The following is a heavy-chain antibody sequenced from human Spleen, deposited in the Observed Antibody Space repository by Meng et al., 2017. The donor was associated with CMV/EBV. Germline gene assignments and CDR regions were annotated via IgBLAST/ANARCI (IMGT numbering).Heavy chain of an antibody. CDR3: ARMGATSGNQDY. V-gene: IGHV4-39*07. CDR2: IYYSGST. Sequence: GSLRLSCTVSGGSISSSSYYWGWIRQPPGKGLEWIGSIYYSGSTYYNPSLKSRVTISVDTSKNQFSLKLSSVTAADTAVYYCARMGATSGNQDYWGQGTLVTVSS. D-gene: IGHD1-26*01. J-gene: IGHJ4*02. CDR1: GGSISSSSYY.